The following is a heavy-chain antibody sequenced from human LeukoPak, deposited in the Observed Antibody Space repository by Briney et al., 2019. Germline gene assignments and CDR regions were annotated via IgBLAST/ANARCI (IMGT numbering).Heavy chain of an antibody. D-gene: IGHD6-13*01. CDR2: INPNSGGT. Sequence: GASVKVSCKVSGYTFTGYYMHWVRQAPGQGLEWMGWINPNSGGTNYAQKFQGWVTMTRDTSISTAYMELSRLRSDDTAVYYCARGSVAAAGPPQINWFDPRGQGTLVTVSS. J-gene: IGHJ5*02. CDR3: ARGSVAAAGPPQINWFDP. V-gene: IGHV1-2*04. CDR1: GYTFTGYY.